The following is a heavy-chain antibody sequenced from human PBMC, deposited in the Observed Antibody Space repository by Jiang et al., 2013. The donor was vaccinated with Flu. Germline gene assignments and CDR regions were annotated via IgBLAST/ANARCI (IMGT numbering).Heavy chain of an antibody. V-gene: IGHV6-1*01. J-gene: IGHJ6*02. CDR3: ARSDYYYYGVDV. Sequence: LTCAISGDSVSSNNAAWNWIRQSPLRGLEWLGRTYYRSKWFIDYAVSVKSRLTLNPDTSKNQFSLKLTSVTAADTAVFYCARSDYYYYGVDVWGQGTTVTVSS. CDR1: GDSVSSNNAA. CDR2: TYYRSKWFI.